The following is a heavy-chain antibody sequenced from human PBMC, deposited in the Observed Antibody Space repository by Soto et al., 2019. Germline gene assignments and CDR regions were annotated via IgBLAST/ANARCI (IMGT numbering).Heavy chain of an antibody. CDR2: ISSTGRTI. D-gene: IGHD6-19*01. CDR1: GFTFSNYY. Sequence: GGSLRLSCGASGFTFSNYYMSWIRQAPGKGLEWVSYISSTGRTIYYADSVKGRFTVSRDNAQNSLSLKLNSLRVEDTAVYYCARSHSSGWEFDYWGQGTQVTAPQ. V-gene: IGHV3-11*01. CDR3: ARSHSSGWEFDY. J-gene: IGHJ4*02.